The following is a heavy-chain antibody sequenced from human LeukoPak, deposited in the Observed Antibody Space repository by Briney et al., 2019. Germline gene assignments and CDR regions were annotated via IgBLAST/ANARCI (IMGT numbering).Heavy chain of an antibody. CDR2: INPNSGGT. CDR3: AGGGGRSYSSFDP. CDR1: GYTFTAYW. V-gene: IGHV1-2*02. Sequence: ASVKVSCTTSGYTFTAYWIHWVRQAPGQGPEWMGWINPNSGGTLFAPRFQGRVTMTTDTSIATVHRELSGLTSDDAAVYYCAGGGGRSYSSFDPWGQGTLVAVSS. J-gene: IGHJ5*02. D-gene: IGHD3-10*01.